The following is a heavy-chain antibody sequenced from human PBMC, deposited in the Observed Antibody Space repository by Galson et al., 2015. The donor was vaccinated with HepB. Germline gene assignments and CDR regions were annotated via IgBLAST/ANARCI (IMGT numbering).Heavy chain of an antibody. Sequence: QSGAEVKKPGESLKISCKGSGYSFTSYWIGWVRQMPGKGLEWMGIIYPGDSDTRYSPSFQGQVTISADKSISTAYLQWSSLKASDTAMYYCARLSWRVYYDSSVVDAFDIWGQGTMVTVSS. CDR3: ARLSWRVYYDSSVVDAFDI. CDR1: GYSFTSYW. CDR2: IYPGDSDT. D-gene: IGHD3-22*01. V-gene: IGHV5-51*01. J-gene: IGHJ3*02.